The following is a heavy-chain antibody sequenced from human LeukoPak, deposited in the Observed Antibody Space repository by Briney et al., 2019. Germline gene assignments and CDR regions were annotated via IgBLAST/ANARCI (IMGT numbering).Heavy chain of an antibody. D-gene: IGHD3-10*01. Sequence: GGSLRLSCAASGFTFSSYSMNWVRQAPGKGLEWVSSISSSSSYIYYADSVKGRFTISRDNSKNTLYLQMNSLRAEDTAVYYCARIRITMVRGFYYYYGMDVWGQGTTVTVSS. J-gene: IGHJ6*02. CDR1: GFTFSSYS. V-gene: IGHV3-21*01. CDR3: ARIRITMVRGFYYYYGMDV. CDR2: ISSSSSYI.